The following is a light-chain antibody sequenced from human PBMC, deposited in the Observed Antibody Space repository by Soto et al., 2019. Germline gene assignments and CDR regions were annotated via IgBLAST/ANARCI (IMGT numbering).Light chain of an antibody. CDR1: QSISTY. CDR3: QHSCIVPPLT. J-gene: IGKJ4*01. Sequence: DIQMSQSPSSLSASIGDRITITCRASQSISTYLNWYQQKPGKAPRLLIYRASTLQNGVPSRFSGSGSATEYTLTINRRHPADFAAYYFQHSCIVPPLTFGGGTTVEIK. CDR2: RAS. V-gene: IGKV1-39*01.